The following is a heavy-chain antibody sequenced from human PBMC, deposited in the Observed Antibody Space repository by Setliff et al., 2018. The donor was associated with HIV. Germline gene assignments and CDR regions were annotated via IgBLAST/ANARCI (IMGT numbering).Heavy chain of an antibody. CDR2: INPKSGGT. CDR1: GYTLTGYY. J-gene: IGHJ6*03. V-gene: IGHV1-2*02. D-gene: IGHD3-16*01. Sequence: ASVKVSCKASGYTLTGYYMHWVRQAPGQGLEWMGWINPKSGGTNSALKFQGRVTMTRDTSISTAYMELSRLRSDDTAVYYCARDGGGPGDYYYYYMDVWAKGTTVTVSS. CDR3: ARDGGGPGDYYYYYMDV.